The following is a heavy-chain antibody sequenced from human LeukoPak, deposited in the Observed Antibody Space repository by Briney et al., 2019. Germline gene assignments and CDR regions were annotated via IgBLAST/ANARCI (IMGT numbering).Heavy chain of an antibody. Sequence: ASVTVSCTASGYSFTGYYMHWVRQAPGQGLEWMGWINPNSGGTKYAHKFQGRVTMTRDTSISTAHMELSRLRSDDTAVYYCARDYFGSGSYLYFYMDVWGKGTTVTISS. CDR3: ARDYFGSGSYLYFYMDV. J-gene: IGHJ6*03. CDR1: GYSFTGYY. D-gene: IGHD3-10*01. V-gene: IGHV1-2*02. CDR2: INPNSGGT.